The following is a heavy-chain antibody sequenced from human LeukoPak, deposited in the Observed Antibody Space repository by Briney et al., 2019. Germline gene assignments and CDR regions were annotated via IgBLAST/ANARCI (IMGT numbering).Heavy chain of an antibody. CDR3: AKDRMWLVNRDY. D-gene: IGHD6-19*01. Sequence: QTGGSLRLSCAASGFTFSSYAMSWVRQAPGKGLEWVSAVSATGSITHYADSVKGRFTISRDNSKNTLYLQMNSLRAEDTAVYYCAKDRMWLVNRDYWGQGTLVTVSS. V-gene: IGHV3-23*01. CDR1: GFTFSSYA. CDR2: VSATGSIT. J-gene: IGHJ4*02.